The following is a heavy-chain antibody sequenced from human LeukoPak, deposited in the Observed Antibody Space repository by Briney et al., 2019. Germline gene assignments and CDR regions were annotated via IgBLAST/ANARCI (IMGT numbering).Heavy chain of an antibody. V-gene: IGHV4-39*01. Sequence: SETLSLTCTVSGGPISSSSYYWGWIRQPPGKGLEWIGSIYYTGSTHYNPSLKSRVSISVDTSKNQFSLKLSSVTAADTAVYYCARRGYGRNYFDYWGQGTLVTVSS. D-gene: IGHD5-18*01. J-gene: IGHJ4*02. CDR1: GGPISSSSYY. CDR3: ARRGYGRNYFDY. CDR2: IYYTGST.